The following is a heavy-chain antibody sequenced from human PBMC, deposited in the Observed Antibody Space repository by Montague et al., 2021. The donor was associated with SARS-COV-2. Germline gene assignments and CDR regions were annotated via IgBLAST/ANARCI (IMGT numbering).Heavy chain of an antibody. J-gene: IGHJ6*02. CDR1: GFSLNTSGMC. CDR3: ALIQAELWPNYYYYGMDV. CDR2: IDWDDDK. D-gene: IGHD5-18*01. V-gene: IGHV2-70*01. Sequence: PALVKPTQTLTLTCTFSGFSLNTSGMCVSWIRQPPGKALEWLALIDWDDDKYYSTSLKTRLTISKDTSTNQVVLTMTNMDPVDTATYYCALIQAELWPNYYYYGMDVWGQGTTVTVSS.